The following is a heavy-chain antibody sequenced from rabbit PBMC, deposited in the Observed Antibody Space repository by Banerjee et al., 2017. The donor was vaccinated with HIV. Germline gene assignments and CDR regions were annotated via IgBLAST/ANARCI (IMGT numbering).Heavy chain of an antibody. CDR3: VRAIASSRNL. CDR2: IYAGSSGST. J-gene: IGHJ4*01. D-gene: IGHD1-1*01. Sequence: QSLVESGGGLVKPGASLTLTCKASGFSFSSGYDMCWVRQAPGKGLEWIACIYAGSSGSTYDASWAKGRFTISKTSSTTVTLQMTSLTAADTATYFCVRAIASSRNLWGPGTLVTVS. V-gene: IGHV1S40*01. CDR1: GFSFSSGYD.